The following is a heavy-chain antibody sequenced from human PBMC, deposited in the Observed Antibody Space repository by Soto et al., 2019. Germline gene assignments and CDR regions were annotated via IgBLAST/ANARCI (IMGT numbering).Heavy chain of an antibody. V-gene: IGHV4-39*01. CDR1: GGSINSSSYI. D-gene: IGHD6-19*01. CDR3: ARHYSSGSRNWVDP. CDR2: IYYSGST. Sequence: SETLSLTCRVYGGSINSSSYIWGRVRKPTEKWLDWIGSIYYSGSTYYNPSLRSRVTISVDTSKNQFSVKLSSVTAADTAVFYCARHYSSGSRNWVDPWGQGTLVNV. J-gene: IGHJ5*02.